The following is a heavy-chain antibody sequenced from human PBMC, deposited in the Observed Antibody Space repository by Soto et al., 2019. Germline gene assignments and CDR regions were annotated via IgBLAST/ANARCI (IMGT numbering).Heavy chain of an antibody. CDR2: ISGSGGST. D-gene: IGHD6-19*01. CDR1: GFTFSSYA. V-gene: IGHV3-23*01. CDR3: AKCHFEWLAYYYFDY. Sequence: GGSLRLSCAASGFTFSSYAMSWVRQAPGKGLEWVSAISGSGGSTYYADSVKRRFTISRDHSKNTLYLQMNSLRAEDTAVYYCAKCHFEWLAYYYFDYWGQGTLVTVSS. J-gene: IGHJ4*01.